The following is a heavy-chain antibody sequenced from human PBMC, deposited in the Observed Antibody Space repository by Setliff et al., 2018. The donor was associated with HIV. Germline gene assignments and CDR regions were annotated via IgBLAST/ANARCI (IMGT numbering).Heavy chain of an antibody. CDR2: IVPILGIA. V-gene: IGHV1-69*10. D-gene: IGHD7-27*01. CDR1: GGTFTNSA. CDR3: ARIPTGGAFDI. J-gene: IGHJ3*02. Sequence: SVKVSCKASGGTFTNSAIGWVRQAPGQGLEWMGAIVPILGIANSAQKFQGRVTITTDESTNTAYMELSSLRSEDTAVYYCARIPTGGAFDIWGQGTMVTVSS.